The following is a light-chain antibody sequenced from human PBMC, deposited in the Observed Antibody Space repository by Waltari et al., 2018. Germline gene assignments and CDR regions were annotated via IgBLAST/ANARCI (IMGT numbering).Light chain of an antibody. CDR1: GSNIGAGYD. CDR2: GST. Sequence: QSVLTQPPSVSGAPGQRVTISCTGSGSNIGAGYDVHWYQHLPRAAPKLLIYGSTTRPLGVPDRFFGSTSGTSASLVITGLQAEDEAEYYCQSYDTSLSVVFGGGTKLTVL. V-gene: IGLV1-40*01. J-gene: IGLJ3*02. CDR3: QSYDTSLSVV.